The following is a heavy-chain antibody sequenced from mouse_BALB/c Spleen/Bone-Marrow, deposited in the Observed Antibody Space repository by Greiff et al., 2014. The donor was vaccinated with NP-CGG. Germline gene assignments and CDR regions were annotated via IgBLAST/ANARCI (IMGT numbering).Heavy chain of an antibody. V-gene: IGHV7-3*02. CDR3: ARDMGGILFDS. Sequence: EVNLVESGGGLVQPGGSLRLSCAASGFTFTDYYMNWVRQPPGKALEWLGFIRNNAYGYTTEYSASVKGRFTISRDNSQGILYLQMNSLRAEDSATYYCARDMGGILFDSWGQGTTLTVSS. CDR1: GFTFTDYY. CDR2: IRNNAYGYTT. J-gene: IGHJ2*01. D-gene: IGHD4-1*01.